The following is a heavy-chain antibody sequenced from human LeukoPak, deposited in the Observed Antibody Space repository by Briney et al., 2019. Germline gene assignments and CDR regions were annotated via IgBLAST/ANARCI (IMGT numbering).Heavy chain of an antibody. Sequence: SETLSLTCTVSGVSITSSSYNWGWIRQPPGKGLEWIGSIYYSGNTYYDPSLKSRVTISVDTSKNQFSLKLNSVTAADTAVYYCARGAYYYGSGSYYLFDYWGQGTLVTVSS. CDR3: ARGAYYYGSGSYYLFDY. D-gene: IGHD3-10*01. J-gene: IGHJ4*02. V-gene: IGHV4-39*01. CDR2: IYYSGNT. CDR1: GVSITSSSYN.